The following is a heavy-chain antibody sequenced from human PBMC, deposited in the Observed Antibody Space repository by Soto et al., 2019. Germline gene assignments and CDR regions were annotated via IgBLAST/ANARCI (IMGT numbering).Heavy chain of an antibody. V-gene: IGHV3-30*18. D-gene: IGHD6-13*01. CDR3: AKDVDTRYIFYDWVRSWIHFLDY. CDR1: GFTFSSYA. J-gene: IGHJ4*02. Sequence: GVSLRLSCAASGFTFSSYAMHWVRQAPGKGMEWVAGISYDGNNKKYADSVKGRFTMSRDNSKNTLYLQMNSLTAEETAVYYCAKDVDTRYIFYDWVRSWIHFLDYWGRRSLVILSS. CDR2: ISYDGNNK.